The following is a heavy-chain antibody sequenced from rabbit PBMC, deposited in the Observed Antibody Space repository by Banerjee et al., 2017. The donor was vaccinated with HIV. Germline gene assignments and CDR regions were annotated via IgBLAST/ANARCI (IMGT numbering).Heavy chain of an antibody. CDR3: VRGASSSGYYSL. Sequence: EESGGDLVKPEGSLTLTCKASGFTLSSSYWIAWVRQAPGKGLEWIGCIYADSDGTHYASWAKGRFTISKTSSTTVTLQVTSLTAADTATYFCVRGASSSGYYSLWGQGTLVTVS. CDR2: IYADSDGT. CDR1: GFTLSSSYW. J-gene: IGHJ4*01. D-gene: IGHD1-1*01. V-gene: IGHV1S45*01.